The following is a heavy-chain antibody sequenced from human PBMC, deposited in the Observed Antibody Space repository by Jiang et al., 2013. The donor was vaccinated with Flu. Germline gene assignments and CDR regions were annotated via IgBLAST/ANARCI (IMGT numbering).Heavy chain of an antibody. CDR1: EYSFTSYW. Sequence: GSEYSFTSYWIGWVRQMPGKGLEWMGIIYPGDSDTRYSPSFQGQVTISADKSISTAYLQWSSLKASDTAMYYCARLLMNYYDSSGSLDAFDIWGQGTMVTVSS. V-gene: IGHV5-51*01. J-gene: IGHJ3*02. CDR3: ARLLMNYYDSSGSLDAFDI. CDR2: IYPGDSDT. D-gene: IGHD3-22*01.